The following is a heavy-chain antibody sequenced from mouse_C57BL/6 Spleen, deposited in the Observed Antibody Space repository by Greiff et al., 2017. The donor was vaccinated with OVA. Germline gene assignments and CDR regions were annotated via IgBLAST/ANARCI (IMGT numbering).Heavy chain of an antibody. CDR2: ISAGGSYT. D-gene: IGHD1-1*01. Sequence: EVKLMESGGGLVKPGGSLKLSCAASGFTFSSYAMSWVRQTPEKRLEWVATISAGGSYTYYPDNVKGRFTISRDNAKNNLYLQMSHLKSEDTAMYYCARDRDYGSSPLFDYWGKGTTRTVAS. CDR3: ARDRDYGSSPLFDY. V-gene: IGHV5-4*01. CDR1: GFTFSSYA. J-gene: IGHJ2*01.